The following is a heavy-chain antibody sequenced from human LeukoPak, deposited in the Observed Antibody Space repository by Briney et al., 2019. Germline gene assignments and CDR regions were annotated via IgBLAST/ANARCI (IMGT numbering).Heavy chain of an antibody. V-gene: IGHV4-34*01. CDR2: INHSGST. D-gene: IGHD2-8*01. CDR3: ARHVRDDYYYSYMDI. CDR1: GGSFSVYY. Sequence: SETLSLTCGVYGGSFSVYYWSWIRQPPGKGLEWIGEINHSGSTNYNPSLKSRVTISVDTSESQFSLNLTSVTAADTAVYYCARHVRDDYYYSYMDIWDEGTMVTISS. J-gene: IGHJ6*03.